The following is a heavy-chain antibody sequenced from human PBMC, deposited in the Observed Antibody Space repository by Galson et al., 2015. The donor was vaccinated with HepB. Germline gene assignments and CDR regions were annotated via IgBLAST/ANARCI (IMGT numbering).Heavy chain of an antibody. CDR1: GGTFSNYG. J-gene: IGHJ4*02. D-gene: IGHD2-2*01. V-gene: IGHV1-69*13. CDR2: IIPIVGTT. Sequence: SVKVSCKASGGTFSNYGISWVRQAPGQGLEWLGGIIPIVGTTNYAQKFQGRVTITADESTSTAYMELSSLSSEDTAVYYCARADDVVVVPAASYFDYWGQGTLVTVSS. CDR3: ARADDVVVVPAASYFDY.